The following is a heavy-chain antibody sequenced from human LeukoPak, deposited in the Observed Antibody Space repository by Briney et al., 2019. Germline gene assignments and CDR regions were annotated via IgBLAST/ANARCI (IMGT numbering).Heavy chain of an antibody. Sequence: GGSLRLSCAASGFTFSSYAMSWVRQAAGKGLEWVSAISGSGGSTYYADSVKGRFTISRDNSKNTLYLQMNSLRAEDTAVYYCAKIGADSSGYPTTFDYWGQGTLVTVSS. V-gene: IGHV3-23*01. J-gene: IGHJ4*02. CDR1: GFTFSSYA. CDR3: AKIGADSSGYPTTFDY. CDR2: ISGSGGST. D-gene: IGHD3-22*01.